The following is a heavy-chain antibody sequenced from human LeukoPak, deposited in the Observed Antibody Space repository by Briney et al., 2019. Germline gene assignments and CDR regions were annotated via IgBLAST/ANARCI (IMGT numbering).Heavy chain of an antibody. D-gene: IGHD3-22*01. CDR3: ARDYYDSSGYPWFDP. CDR2: IYYSGST. J-gene: IGHJ5*02. CDR1: GGSISSGDYY. Sequence: PSETLSLTCTVSGGSISSGDYYWSWIRQPPGKGLEWIGYIYYSGSTNYNPSLKSRVTISVDTSKNQFSLKLSSVTAADTAVYYCARDYYDSSGYPWFDPWGQGTLVTVSS. V-gene: IGHV4-61*08.